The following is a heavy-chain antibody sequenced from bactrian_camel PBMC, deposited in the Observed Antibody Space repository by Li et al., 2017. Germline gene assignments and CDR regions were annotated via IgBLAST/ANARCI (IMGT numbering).Heavy chain of an antibody. J-gene: IGHJ4*01. CDR1: GYTYR. Sequence: VESGGGSVQAGGSLRLSCSISGYTYRMGWFRQAPGKRLEWVSRITSGGDRTYYADSVKGRFTISRDNAGNTLYLQMNSLRVDDTAMYYCAIGLFADFGLGRGTQVTVS. D-gene: IGHD5*01. V-gene: IGHV3S1*01. CDR2: ITSGGDRT.